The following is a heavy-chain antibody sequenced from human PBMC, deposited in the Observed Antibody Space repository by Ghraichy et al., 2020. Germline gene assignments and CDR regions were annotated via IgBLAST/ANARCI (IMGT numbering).Heavy chain of an antibody. Sequence: SVKVSCKASGGTFSSYAISWVRQAPGQGLEWMGGIIPIFGTANYAQNFQGRVTFTADESTSTAYMELSSLRSEDTAVYYCARSIDYDSSGYFYNWFDPWGQGTLVNVSS. CDR3: ARSIDYDSSGYFYNWFDP. D-gene: IGHD3-22*01. CDR1: GGTFSSYA. J-gene: IGHJ5*02. V-gene: IGHV1-69*13. CDR2: IIPIFGTA.